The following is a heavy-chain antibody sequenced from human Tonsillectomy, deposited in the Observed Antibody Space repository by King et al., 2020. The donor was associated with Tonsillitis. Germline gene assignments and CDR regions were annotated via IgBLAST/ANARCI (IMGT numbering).Heavy chain of an antibody. CDR1: GFTFSSYA. Sequence: VQLVESGGGLVQPGGSLRLSCAASGFTFSSYAMSWVRQAPGKGLEWVSAISGSGGSTYYADSVKGRVTISRDNSKNTLYRQMNSLRAEDTAVYYCAKAITMIVVVILDYWGQGTLVTVSS. J-gene: IGHJ4*02. CDR3: AKAITMIVVVILDY. V-gene: IGHV3-23*04. D-gene: IGHD3-22*01. CDR2: ISGSGGST.